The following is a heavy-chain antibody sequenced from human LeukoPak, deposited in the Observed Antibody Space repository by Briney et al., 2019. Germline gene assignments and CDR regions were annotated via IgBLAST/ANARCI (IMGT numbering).Heavy chain of an antibody. CDR1: GFTFSTYN. V-gene: IGHV3-48*01. CDR3: ARVGSRGDWFDY. Sequence: GGSLRLSCAASGFTFSTYNMLWVRQTPAMGLEWLFYIHSGGYAVDYADSVKDRFTFSRDNAKNSLYLQMNSLRVEDTGVYYCARVGSRGDWFDYWGQGTRVTVSS. D-gene: IGHD1-26*01. J-gene: IGHJ5*01. CDR2: IHSGGYAV.